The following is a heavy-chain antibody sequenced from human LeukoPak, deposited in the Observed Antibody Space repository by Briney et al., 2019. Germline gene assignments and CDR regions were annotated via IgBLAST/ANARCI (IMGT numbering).Heavy chain of an antibody. V-gene: IGHV6-1*01. J-gene: IGHJ4*02. CDR2: TYYRTKWYS. Sequence: SQTLSLTCVISGDSVSRTNAAWNWIRQSPSRGLEWLGRTYYRTKWYSDSAVSVKSRIIINADTFKNQFSLQLNSVTPEDTAVYYCARGGGGMTVASFDQWGQGTPVTVSS. CDR1: GDSVSRTNAA. CDR3: ARGGGGMTVASFDQ. D-gene: IGHD6-19*01.